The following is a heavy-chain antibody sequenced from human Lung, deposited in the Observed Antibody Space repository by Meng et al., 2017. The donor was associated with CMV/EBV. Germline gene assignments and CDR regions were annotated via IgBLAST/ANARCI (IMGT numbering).Heavy chain of an antibody. J-gene: IGHJ4*02. CDR3: TGDSVSNPNLDY. Sequence: EVHLVESGGGLVQPGGSLRLSCAASGFNVRDKYMSWVRQAPGKGLEWVCIIYRGDNTYYIDSVKDRFTVSRDNSKNTMYLQMNSLRVEDTAVYYCTGDSVSNPNLDYWSQGTLVTVDS. D-gene: IGHD3-10*01. V-gene: IGHV3-66*01. CDR1: GFNVRDKY. CDR2: IYRGDNT.